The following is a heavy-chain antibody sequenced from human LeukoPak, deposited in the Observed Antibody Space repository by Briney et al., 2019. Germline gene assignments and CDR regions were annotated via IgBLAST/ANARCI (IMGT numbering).Heavy chain of an antibody. CDR1: GFTFSNYG. D-gene: IGHD6-19*01. CDR2: IWYDGSNK. Sequence: PGGSLRLSCAASGFTFSNYGMHWVRQAPGKGLEWVALIWYDGSNKYYADSVKGRFTISRDNSKNTLYLQMNSLRAEDTAVYYCAREKQKYSSGWYCLDYWGQGTLVTVSS. CDR3: AREKQKYSSGWYCLDY. J-gene: IGHJ4*02. V-gene: IGHV3-33*08.